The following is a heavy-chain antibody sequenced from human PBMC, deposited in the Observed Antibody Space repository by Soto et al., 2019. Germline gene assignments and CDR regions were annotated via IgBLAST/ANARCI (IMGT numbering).Heavy chain of an antibody. J-gene: IGHJ4*02. CDR1: GYTFTSYG. CDR3: ASGWFGEFVYYFDY. CDR2: IFAHNGNT. V-gene: IGHV1-18*01. D-gene: IGHD3-10*01. Sequence: QVQLVQSGAEVKKPGASVKVSCKASGYTFTSYGISWVRQAPGQGLEWMGWIFAHNGNTNYAQKLQGRVTMTTDTSTSTAYMELRSLGSDDTAVYYCASGWFGEFVYYFDYWGQGTLFTVSS.